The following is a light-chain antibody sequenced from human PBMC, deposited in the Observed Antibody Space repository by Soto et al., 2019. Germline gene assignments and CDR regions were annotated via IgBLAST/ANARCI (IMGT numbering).Light chain of an antibody. CDR2: DAS. CDR3: QQART. J-gene: IGKJ1*01. V-gene: IGKV3-11*01. CDR1: QSVSSY. Sequence: EIVLTQSPATLSLSPGERATLSRRASQSVSSYLAWYQQKPGQAPRLLIYDASNRATGIPARFSGSGSGTDFTLTISSLEPEDSAVYYCQQARTFGQGTKVEIK.